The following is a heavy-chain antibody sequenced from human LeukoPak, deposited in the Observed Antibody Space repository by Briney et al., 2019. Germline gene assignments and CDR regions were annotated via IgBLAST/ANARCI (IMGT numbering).Heavy chain of an antibody. CDR3: AKLPVIAVAGTGLFDY. J-gene: IGHJ4*02. CDR1: GFTFSSYA. D-gene: IGHD6-19*01. CDR2: ISGSGGST. Sequence: GGSLRLSCAASGFTFSSYAMSWVRQALGKGLEWVSAISGSGGSTYYADSVKGRFTISRDNSKNTLYLQMNSLRAEDTAVYYCAKLPVIAVAGTGLFDYWGQGTLVTVSS. V-gene: IGHV3-23*01.